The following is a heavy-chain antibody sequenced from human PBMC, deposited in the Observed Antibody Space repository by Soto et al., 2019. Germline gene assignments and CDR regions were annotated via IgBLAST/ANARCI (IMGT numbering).Heavy chain of an antibody. CDR1: GYTFTSYD. CDR3: ARGLSVLDKKGWLVQYYFDY. Sequence: GASVKVSCKASGYTFTSYDINWVRQATGQGLEWMGWMNPNSGNTGYAQKFQGRVTMTRNTSISTAYMELSSLRSEDTAVYYCARGLSVLDKKGWLVQYYFDYWGQGTLVTVSS. J-gene: IGHJ4*02. D-gene: IGHD6-19*01. V-gene: IGHV1-8*01. CDR2: MNPNSGNT.